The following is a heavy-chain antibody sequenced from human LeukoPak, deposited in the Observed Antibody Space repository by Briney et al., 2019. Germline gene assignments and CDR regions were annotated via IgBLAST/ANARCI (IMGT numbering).Heavy chain of an antibody. Sequence: GGSLRLSCAGSGFIFNNYAMHWVRQPPGKGLEWVSGISWDSGTIDYADSVRGRFTISRDNAKNSLYLQMDSLRVEDTAFYYCAKDNRRHYTSGPNPDSLHWGQGALATVSS. CDR1: GFIFNNYA. CDR3: AKDNRRHYTSGPNPDSLH. J-gene: IGHJ4*02. D-gene: IGHD6-19*01. CDR2: ISWDSGTI. V-gene: IGHV3-9*01.